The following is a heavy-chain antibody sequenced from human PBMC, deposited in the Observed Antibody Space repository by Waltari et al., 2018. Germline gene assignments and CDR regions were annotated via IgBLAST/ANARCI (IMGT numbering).Heavy chain of an antibody. CDR1: GFTFSSYW. CDR2: IKQDGSEK. J-gene: IGHJ4*02. V-gene: IGHV3-7*03. D-gene: IGHD1-26*01. Sequence: EVQLVESGGGLVQPGGSLRLSCAASGFTFSSYWMIWVHQAPGKGLEWVANIKQDGSEKYYVDSVKGRFTISRDNAKNSLYLQMNNLRAEDTAVYHCARDGIVGVTVFDYWGQGTQVTVSS. CDR3: ARDGIVGVTVFDY.